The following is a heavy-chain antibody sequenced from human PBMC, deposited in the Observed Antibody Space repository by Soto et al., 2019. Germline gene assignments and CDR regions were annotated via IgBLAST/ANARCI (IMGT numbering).Heavy chain of an antibody. D-gene: IGHD1-26*01. CDR2: ISGSGGGT. CDR1: GFTFSSYA. Sequence: EVQLLESGGGLVQPGGSLRLSCAASGFTFSSYAMSWVRQAPGKGLEWVSAISGSGGGTYYADSVKGRFTISRDNSKNTLYLQMNSLRAEDTAVYYCAKDSAIWVQWDDDYWGQGTLVTVSS. J-gene: IGHJ4*02. CDR3: AKDSAIWVQWDDDY. V-gene: IGHV3-23*01.